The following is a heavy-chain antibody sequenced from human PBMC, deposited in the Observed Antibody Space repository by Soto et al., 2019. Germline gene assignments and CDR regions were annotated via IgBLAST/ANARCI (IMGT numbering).Heavy chain of an antibody. V-gene: IGHV3-15*01. J-gene: IGHJ4*02. CDR3: TTEVKEN. CDR2: IKSKTEGGTT. CDR1: GFPFGKPW. Sequence: EVQLVESGGGLVKPGGSLGRSCQAFGFPFGKPWLGWVGQAPGKGLEWVGRIKSKTEGGTTDYAAPVKGRFTISRDDSKNTLYLQMNSLKTEDTAVYYCTTEVKENWGQGTLVTVSS.